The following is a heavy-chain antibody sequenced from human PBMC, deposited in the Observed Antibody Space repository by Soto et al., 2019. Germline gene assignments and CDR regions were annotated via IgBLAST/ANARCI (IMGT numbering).Heavy chain of an antibody. V-gene: IGHV4-39*01. D-gene: IGHD6-19*01. CDR3: AGSHSSGWKPFDY. CDR2: IYNTGIT. Sequence: QLQLQESGPGLVKPSETLSLTCTVSGGSITSSGYYWGWIRQSPGKGLEWIGNIYNTGITYYNPSLKTRVTISVDTSRNQFSLKLRSVTAADTAVYYCAGSHSSGWKPFDYWGQGTLVTVSS. J-gene: IGHJ4*02. CDR1: GGSITSSGYY.